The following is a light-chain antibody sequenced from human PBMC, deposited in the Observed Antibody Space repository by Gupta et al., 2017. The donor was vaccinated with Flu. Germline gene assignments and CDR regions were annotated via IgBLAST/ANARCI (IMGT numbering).Light chain of an antibody. J-gene: IGKJ4*01. CDR3: QQYVNTPKVT. CDR2: WAS. CDR1: QNSLYNCNNKNY. V-gene: IGKV4-1*01. Sequence: DIVMTQSPVSLAVSLGERATINCKSSQNSLYNCNNKNYLSWYKQKPGQPPKLLFYWASTRESGVPDRFIGSGSGTDFTLTISSRQADDVAVYYCQQYVNTPKVTFGGGTKVEIK.